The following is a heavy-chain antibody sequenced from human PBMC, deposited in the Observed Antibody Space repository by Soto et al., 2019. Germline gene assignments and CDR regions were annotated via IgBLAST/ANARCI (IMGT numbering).Heavy chain of an antibody. CDR2: INPNSGGT. CDR1: GYTFTGYY. J-gene: IGHJ3*02. V-gene: IGHV1-2*04. CDR3: AREGYDYVWGSYRSHRPKDNAFDI. D-gene: IGHD3-16*02. Sequence: AASVKVSCKASGYTFTGYYMHWVRQAPGQGLEWMGWINPNSGGTNYAQKFQGWVTMTRDTSISTAYMELSRLRSDDTAVYYCAREGYDYVWGSYRSHRPKDNAFDIWGQGTMVTVSS.